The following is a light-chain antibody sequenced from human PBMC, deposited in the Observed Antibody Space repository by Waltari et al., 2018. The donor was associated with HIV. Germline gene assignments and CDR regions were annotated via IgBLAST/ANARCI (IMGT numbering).Light chain of an antibody. Sequence: EIVLTQSPATLSLSPGERATLSCGASQNGRSNHLAWYQQKPGLAPRLLIYDASNRAIGIPDTFSGSGSGTDFTLTITSLEPEHFAVYYCQQYADSPVTFGPGTKVDV. CDR1: QNGRSNH. J-gene: IGKJ3*01. V-gene: IGKV3D-20*01. CDR2: DAS. CDR3: QQYADSPVT.